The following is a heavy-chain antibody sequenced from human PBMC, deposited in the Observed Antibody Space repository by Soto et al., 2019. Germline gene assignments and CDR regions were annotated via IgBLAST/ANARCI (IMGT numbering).Heavy chain of an antibody. CDR2: IYNSGTT. CDR1: SGSISSYY. V-gene: IGHV4-59*08. D-gene: IGHD6-13*01. J-gene: IGHJ4*02. Sequence: QVQLQESGPGLVKPSETLSLTCTVSSGSISSYYWSWIRQPPGKGLEWIGDIYNSGTTNYNPSLKSRLTISLYTSKNQFSLKLSSVPAADTAVYYCARGSTGYSSSWYRYWGQGTLVTVSS. CDR3: ARGSTGYSSSWYRY.